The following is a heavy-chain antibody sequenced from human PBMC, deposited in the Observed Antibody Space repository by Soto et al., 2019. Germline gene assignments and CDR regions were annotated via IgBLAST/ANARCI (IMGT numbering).Heavy chain of an antibody. D-gene: IGHD6-6*01. CDR3: ASLVAAPSSFSSYYYGMDV. V-gene: IGHV3-21*01. CDR2: ISSSSSDI. J-gene: IGHJ6*02. Sequence: GGSLRLSCGASGFTFRSYTMDWGRQAPGKGLEWVSSISSSSSDIYYADSVKGRFTVSRDNAKNSLYLQMNSLRAEDTAVYYCASLVAAPSSFSSYYYGMDVWGQGTTVTVSS. CDR1: GFTFRSYT.